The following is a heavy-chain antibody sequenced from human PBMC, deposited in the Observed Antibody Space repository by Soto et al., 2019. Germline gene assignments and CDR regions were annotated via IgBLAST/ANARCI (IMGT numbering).Heavy chain of an antibody. V-gene: IGHV1-2*02. CDR2: ISPASGGT. D-gene: IGHD4-17*01. CDR1: GYVFTGYF. J-gene: IGHJ5*02. Sequence: ASVKVSCKTSGYVFTGYFIHWVRQAPGQGLEWMGWISPASGGTEYAPKFQGRATLTRDTSLSTAYMELTSLGSDDTAVYYCARGTTMSKGWFGPWGQGTLATVSS. CDR3: ARGTTMSKGWFGP.